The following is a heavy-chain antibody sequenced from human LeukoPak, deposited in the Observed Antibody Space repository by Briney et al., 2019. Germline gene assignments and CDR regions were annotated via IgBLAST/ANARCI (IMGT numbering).Heavy chain of an antibody. CDR2: IKQDGSEK. J-gene: IGHJ4*02. V-gene: IGHV3-7*01. CDR1: GFTFSSYA. D-gene: IGHD3-3*01. Sequence: GGSLRLSCAASGFTFSSYAMHWVRQAPGKGLEWVANIKQDGSEKYYVDSVKGRFTISRDNAKNSLYLQMNSLRAEDTAVYYCARDREDFWSGYYNYFDYWGQGTLVTVSS. CDR3: ARDREDFWSGYYNYFDY.